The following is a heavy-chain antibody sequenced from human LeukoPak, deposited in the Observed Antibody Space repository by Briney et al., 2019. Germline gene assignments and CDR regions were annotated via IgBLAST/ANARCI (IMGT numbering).Heavy chain of an antibody. CDR1: GFTFSNYS. V-gene: IGHV3-48*01. CDR3: VRVAAGIVDF. D-gene: IGHD6-13*01. Sequence: GSLRLSCAASGFTFSNYSMNWVRQAPGKGLEWVSYISSSTAIIYYADSVRGRFTISRDNAKNSLFLHMNSLRAEDTAVYYCVRVAAGIVDFWGQGILVTVSS. CDR2: ISSSTAII. J-gene: IGHJ4*02.